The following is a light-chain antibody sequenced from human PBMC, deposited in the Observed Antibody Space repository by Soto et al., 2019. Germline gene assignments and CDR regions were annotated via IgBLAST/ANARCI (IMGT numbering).Light chain of an antibody. CDR1: SSNIGDNP. CDR2: INI. CDR3: QSYDSSLSGYV. V-gene: IGLV1-40*01. Sequence: QSVLTQPPSASGTPGQRITISCSGSSSNIGDNPVNWYQQLPGAAPKLLIYININRPSGVPDRFSGSKSGTSASLAITGLRAEDEADYYCQSYDSSLSGYVFGTGTKLTVL. J-gene: IGLJ1*01.